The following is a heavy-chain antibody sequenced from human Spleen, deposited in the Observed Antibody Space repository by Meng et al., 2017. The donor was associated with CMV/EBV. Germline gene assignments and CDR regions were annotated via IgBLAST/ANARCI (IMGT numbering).Heavy chain of an antibody. Sequence: TCAVYGGSFSGYYWSWIRQPPGKGLEWIGEINHNGSTNYNPSLKSRVTISVDTSKNQFSLKLSSVTAADTAVYYCARVGRFLSWFDPWGQGTLVTVSS. CDR2: INHNGST. CDR1: GGSFSGYY. V-gene: IGHV4-34*01. D-gene: IGHD3-3*01. CDR3: ARVGRFLSWFDP. J-gene: IGHJ5*02.